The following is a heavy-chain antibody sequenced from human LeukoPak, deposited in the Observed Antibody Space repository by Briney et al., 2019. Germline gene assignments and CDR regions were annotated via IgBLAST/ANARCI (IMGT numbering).Heavy chain of an antibody. J-gene: IGHJ4*02. V-gene: IGHV3-23*01. CDR2: ISGSGGST. Sequence: GGSLRLSCAASGFTFSSYAMSWVRQAPGKGLEWVSAISGSGGSTYYADSVKGRFTISRDNSKNTLYLQMNSLRAEDTAVYYCAKGGDYDYVWGSYIDYWGQGTLVTVSS. CDR1: GFTFSSYA. CDR3: AKGGDYDYVWGSYIDY. D-gene: IGHD3-16*01.